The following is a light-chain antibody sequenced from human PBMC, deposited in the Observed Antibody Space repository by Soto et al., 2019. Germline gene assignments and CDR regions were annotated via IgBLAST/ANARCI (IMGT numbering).Light chain of an antibody. CDR3: SSSTSPSTLWL. CDR1: SSDVGGYKY. J-gene: IGLJ3*02. V-gene: IGLV2-14*01. Sequence: QSVLTQPASVSGSPGQSITISCTGTSSDVGGYKYVSWYQKHPGKAPKVIIFEGSSRRSGVSNRFSGSKSGNTASLTISVLHAEDEADYYCSSSTSPSTLWLFGGGTKVTVL. CDR2: EGS.